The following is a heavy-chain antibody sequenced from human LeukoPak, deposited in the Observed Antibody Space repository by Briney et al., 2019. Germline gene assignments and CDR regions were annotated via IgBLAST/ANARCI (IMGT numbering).Heavy chain of an antibody. Sequence: ASVKVSCKASGYTFTSYYMHWVRQAPGQGLEWMGIINPSGGSTSYAQKFQGRVTMTRDMSTSTVYIELSSLRSEDTAVYYCARDLIAVAGTEAEDYWGQGTLVTVSS. V-gene: IGHV1-46*01. J-gene: IGHJ4*02. CDR3: ARDLIAVAGTEAEDY. D-gene: IGHD6-19*01. CDR1: GYTFTSYY. CDR2: INPSGGST.